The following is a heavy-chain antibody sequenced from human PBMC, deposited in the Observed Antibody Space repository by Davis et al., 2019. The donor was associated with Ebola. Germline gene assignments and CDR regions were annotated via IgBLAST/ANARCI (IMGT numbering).Heavy chain of an antibody. V-gene: IGHV3-21*06. D-gene: IGHD3-3*01. J-gene: IGHJ6*02. CDR2: ISSNGAYK. Sequence: PGGSLRLSCAASGFVFSNHFMNWVRQAPGKGLEWVSSISSNGAYKGYPDSLKDRFTISRDNAKNSVYLQMNSLRAEDSAVYYCAGMGDFGSGFYYYYGLDVWGQGTTVTVSS. CDR1: GFVFSNHF. CDR3: AGMGDFGSGFYYYYGLDV.